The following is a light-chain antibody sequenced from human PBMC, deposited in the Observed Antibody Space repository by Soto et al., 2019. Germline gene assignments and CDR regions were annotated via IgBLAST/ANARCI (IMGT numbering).Light chain of an antibody. CDR3: QQYETFSET. V-gene: IGKV1-5*01. CDR1: QSISSW. J-gene: IGKJ1*01. CDR2: DAY. Sequence: DIQITQSPSTLSSSVLERFTITCRASQSISSWLAWYQQKPGQAPELLIYDAYSLESGGPSRFSGSGSGTEITLTISILQPEDFATDSCQQYETFSETFGPGTKVDIK.